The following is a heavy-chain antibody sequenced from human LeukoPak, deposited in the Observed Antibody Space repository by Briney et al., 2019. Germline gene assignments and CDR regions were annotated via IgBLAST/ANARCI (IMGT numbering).Heavy chain of an antibody. J-gene: IGHJ4*02. CDR1: GFTFSSSS. V-gene: IGHV3-30*18. Sequence: GGPLRLSCAASGFTFSSSSMHWVRQHPGKGLEGVTVISNDESNKYYADSVKGRFTISRDNSKNMLYLQMNSLRTEDTAVYYCAKVGSGNDYYWGQGTLVTVSS. CDR2: ISNDESNK. D-gene: IGHD5-12*01. CDR3: AKVGSGNDYY.